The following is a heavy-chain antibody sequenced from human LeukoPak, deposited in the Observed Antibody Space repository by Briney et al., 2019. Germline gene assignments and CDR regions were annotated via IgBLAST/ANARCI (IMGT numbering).Heavy chain of an antibody. D-gene: IGHD2-15*01. V-gene: IGHV4-30-4*01. CDR2: IYYSGST. CDR3: ARDNGYGQLDS. J-gene: IGHJ4*02. Sequence: PSETLSLTCTVSGDSINSGDYYWSWIRQPPGNGLEWIGYIYYSGSTYYNPSLKRRVTISVDTSKHQFSLKLSSVTAADTALYYCARDNGYGQLDSWGQGTLVTVSS. CDR1: GDSINSGDYY.